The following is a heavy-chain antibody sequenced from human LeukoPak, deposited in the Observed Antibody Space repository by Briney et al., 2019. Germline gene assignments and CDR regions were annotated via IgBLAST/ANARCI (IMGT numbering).Heavy chain of an antibody. CDR2: IYTSGST. D-gene: IGHD3-9*01. CDR1: GGSISSYY. CDR3: AREGQILTGYYTFDY. V-gene: IGHV4-4*07. Sequence: SETLSLTCTVSGGSISSYYWSWIRQPAGRGLEWIGRIYTSGSTNYNPSLKGRVTMSVDTSKNQFSLKLSSVTAADTAVYYCAREGQILTGYYTFDYWGQGTLVTVSP. J-gene: IGHJ4*02.